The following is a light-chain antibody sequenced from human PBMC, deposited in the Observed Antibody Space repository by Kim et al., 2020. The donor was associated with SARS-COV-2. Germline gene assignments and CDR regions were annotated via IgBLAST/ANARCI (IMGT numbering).Light chain of an antibody. CDR1: SGISTDTY. CDR3: QSYNRDNVI. Sequence: GKTVTITCNRSSGISTDTYLRWYQQRPGCVPTTVIYEDDQRPSGVSDRFSGSIDNSSNSASLTISGLRTEDEADYYCQSYNRDNVIFGGGTQLTVL. CDR2: EDD. V-gene: IGLV6-57*03. J-gene: IGLJ2*01.